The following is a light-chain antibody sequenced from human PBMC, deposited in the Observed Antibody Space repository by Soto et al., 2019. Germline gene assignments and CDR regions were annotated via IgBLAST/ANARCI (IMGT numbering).Light chain of an antibody. CDR2: GDN. V-gene: IGLV1-40*01. Sequence: QSVLTQPPSVSGAPGQRVAISCTGSSSNIGAEYDVHWYQQLPGTAPKRLIYGDNNRPSGVPDRFSGSKSGTSASLAITGLQPEDEADYYCQSYDSSLTTFVFGTGTNVTLL. CDR1: SSNIGAEYD. J-gene: IGLJ1*01. CDR3: QSYDSSLTTFV.